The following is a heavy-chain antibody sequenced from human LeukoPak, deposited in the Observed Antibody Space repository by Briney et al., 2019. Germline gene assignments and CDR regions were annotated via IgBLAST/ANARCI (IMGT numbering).Heavy chain of an antibody. Sequence: GGSLRLSCAASGFTLSDYYMSWVRQAPGKGLEWVSYISGSGSTIFYADSVKGRFTISRDNAKNSLYLQMNSLRAEDTAVYYCARDMYYGSGTPMQYGMDVWGQGTTVTVSS. CDR1: GFTLSDYY. CDR3: ARDMYYGSGTPMQYGMDV. CDR2: ISGSGSTI. D-gene: IGHD3-10*01. J-gene: IGHJ6*02. V-gene: IGHV3-11*01.